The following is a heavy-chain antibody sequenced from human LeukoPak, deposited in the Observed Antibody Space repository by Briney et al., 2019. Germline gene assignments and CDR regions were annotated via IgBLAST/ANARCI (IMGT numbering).Heavy chain of an antibody. CDR1: RGSISSYY. D-gene: IGHD6-13*01. CDR2: IYYSGST. V-gene: IGHV4-59*01. CDR3: ASSIAAAGNFDY. J-gene: IGHJ4*02. Sequence: SETLSLTCTVSRGSISSYYWSWIRQPPGKGLEWIGYIYYSGSTNYNPSLKSRVTISVDTSKNQFSLKLSSVTAADTAVYYCASSIAAAGNFDYWGQGTLVTVSS.